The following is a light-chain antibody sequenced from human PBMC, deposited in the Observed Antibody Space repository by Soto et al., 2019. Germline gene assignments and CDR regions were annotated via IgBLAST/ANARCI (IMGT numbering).Light chain of an antibody. V-gene: IGLV2-11*01. J-gene: IGLJ1*01. CDR2: DVT. Sequence: QSVLTQPRSVSGSPGQSVTISCTGTRRDVGNYDYVSWHQQYPGKAPKLLIYDVTKRPSGVPDRFSGSKSGNTASLTISGLQTDEEADYYCCSYAGSYSYVLGTGTKLTVL. CDR1: RRDVGNYDY. CDR3: CSYAGSYSYV.